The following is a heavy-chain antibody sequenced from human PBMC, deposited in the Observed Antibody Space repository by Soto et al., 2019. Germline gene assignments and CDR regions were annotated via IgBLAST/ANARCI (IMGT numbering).Heavy chain of an antibody. Sequence: GASVKVSCKAPGYTFISYGISWVRQAPGQGLEWMGWISAYNGNTNYAQKLQGRVTMTTDTSTSTAYMELRSLRSDDTAVYYCARSQFPIAVAGTTFDYWGRGTLVTVSS. CDR1: GYTFISYG. CDR3: ARSQFPIAVAGTTFDY. D-gene: IGHD6-19*01. CDR2: ISAYNGNT. V-gene: IGHV1-18*01. J-gene: IGHJ4*02.